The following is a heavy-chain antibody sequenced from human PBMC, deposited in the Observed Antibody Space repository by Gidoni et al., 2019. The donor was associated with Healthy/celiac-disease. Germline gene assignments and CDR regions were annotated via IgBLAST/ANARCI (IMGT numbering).Heavy chain of an antibody. CDR1: GGSISSYY. V-gene: IGHV4-59*01. CDR3: ARVLEHSERRQARFGELLGPRLDP. CDR2: IYYSGST. Sequence: QVQLQESGPGLVKPSETLSLTCTVSGGSISSYYWSWLRQPPGKGLEWIGYIYYSGSTNYNPSLKSRVTISVDTSKNQFSLKLSSVTAADTAVYYCARVLEHSERRQARFGELLGPRLDPWGQGTLVTVSS. J-gene: IGHJ5*02. D-gene: IGHD3-10*01.